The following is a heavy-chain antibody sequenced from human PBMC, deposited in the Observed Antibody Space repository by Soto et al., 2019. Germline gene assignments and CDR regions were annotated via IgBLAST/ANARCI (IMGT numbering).Heavy chain of an antibody. V-gene: IGHV1-69*01. CDR1: GGTFSSYT. CDR3: ATKYCSGGNCYRGYYYCSMDV. D-gene: IGHD2-15*01. J-gene: IGHJ6*02. CDR2: IIPIFGTA. Sequence: QVQLVQSGAEVKKPGSSVKVSCKASGGTFSSYTVSWVRQAPGQGLEWMGGIIPIFGTADYAQRFQGRVTIPADESTSTAYLELTSLRYEDTAIYYCATKYCSGGNCYRGYYYCSMDVWGQGTTVTVSS.